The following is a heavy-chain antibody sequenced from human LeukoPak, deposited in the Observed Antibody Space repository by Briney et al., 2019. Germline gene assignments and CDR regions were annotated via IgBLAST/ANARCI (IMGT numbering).Heavy chain of an antibody. Sequence: ASVKVSCKASGYTYTSYYTHWVRQAPGQGLEWMGINNPSGGSTSYAQKFQGRVTMTRDMSTSTVYMELSSLRSEDTAVYYCARAPTTSYWYFDLWGRGTLVTVSS. D-gene: IGHD4-17*01. J-gene: IGHJ2*01. V-gene: IGHV1-46*01. CDR2: NNPSGGST. CDR3: ARAPTTSYWYFDL. CDR1: GYTYTSYY.